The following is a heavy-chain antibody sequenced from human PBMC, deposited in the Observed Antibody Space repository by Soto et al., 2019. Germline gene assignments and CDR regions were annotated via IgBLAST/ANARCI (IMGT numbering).Heavy chain of an antibody. J-gene: IGHJ3*02. V-gene: IGHV3-21*01. CDR1: GFTFSSYS. D-gene: IGHD3-22*01. Sequence: GGSLRLSCAASGFTFSSYSMNWVRQAPGKGLEWVSSISSSSSYIYYADSVKGRFTISRDNAKNSLYLQMNSLRAEDTAVYYCARDLDTMIVVAEAFDIWGQGTMVT. CDR3: ARDLDTMIVVAEAFDI. CDR2: ISSSSSYI.